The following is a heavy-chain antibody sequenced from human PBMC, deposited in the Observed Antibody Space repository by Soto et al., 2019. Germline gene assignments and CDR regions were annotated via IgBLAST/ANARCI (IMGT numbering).Heavy chain of an antibody. V-gene: IGHV1-18*01. Sequence: QVQLVQSGAEVKKPGASVKVSCKASGYTFTSYGISWVRQAPGQGLEWMGWISAYNGNTNYAQKLQGRVTMTTDTXTXTXSMELRSLRSDDTAVYYCARDSDTYYYGSGSYLPDYWGQGTLVTVSS. J-gene: IGHJ4*02. D-gene: IGHD3-10*01. CDR3: ARDSDTYYYGSGSYLPDY. CDR2: ISAYNGNT. CDR1: GYTFTSYG.